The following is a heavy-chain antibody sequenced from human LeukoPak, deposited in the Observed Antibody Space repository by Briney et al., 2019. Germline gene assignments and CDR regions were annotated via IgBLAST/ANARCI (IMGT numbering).Heavy chain of an antibody. CDR1: GGSFSGYY. J-gene: IGHJ4*02. D-gene: IGHD5-18*01. V-gene: IGHV4-34*01. CDR3: ARVEGYSYGFDY. CDR2: INHSGST. Sequence: SETLSLTCAVYGGSFSGYYWSWIRQPPGKGLEWIGEINHSGSTNYNPSLKSRVTISVDRSKNQFSLKLSSVTAADTAVYYCARVEGYSYGFDYWGQGTLVTVSS.